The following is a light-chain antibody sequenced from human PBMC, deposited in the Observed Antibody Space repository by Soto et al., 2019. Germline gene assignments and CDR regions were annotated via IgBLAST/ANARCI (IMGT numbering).Light chain of an antibody. CDR3: QQYSHWPPIT. Sequence: EIVMTQSPATLSVSPGETVTLSSRASQSISSDLAWYQQKPGQAPRLLLYGASTRATGIPARFSGSGSGTEFTLTITRPQSEDFAVYYCQQYSHWPPITFGGGARVEIK. J-gene: IGKJ4*01. CDR2: GAS. V-gene: IGKV3D-15*01. CDR1: QSISSD.